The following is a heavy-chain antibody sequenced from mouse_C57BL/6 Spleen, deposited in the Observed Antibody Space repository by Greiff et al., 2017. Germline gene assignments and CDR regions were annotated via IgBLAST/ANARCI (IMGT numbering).Heavy chain of an antibody. Sequence: VQLQQPGAELVKPGASVKMSCKASGYTFTDYNMHWVKQSHGKSLEWIGDSNPNNGGTSYKQKFKGKATLTVNKSSSTAYMELRSLTSEDSAVYYCVRGIYYDVEGGDYWGQGTTLTVSS. CDR1: GYTFTDYN. CDR2: SNPNNGGT. V-gene: IGHV1-22*01. D-gene: IGHD2-4*01. J-gene: IGHJ2*01. CDR3: VRGIYYDVEGGDY.